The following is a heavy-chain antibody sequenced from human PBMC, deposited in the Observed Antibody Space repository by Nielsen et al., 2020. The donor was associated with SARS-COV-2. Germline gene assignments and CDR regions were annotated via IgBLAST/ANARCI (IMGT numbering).Heavy chain of an antibody. J-gene: IGHJ4*02. D-gene: IGHD2/OR15-2a*01. Sequence: WIRQPPGKGLEWIGEIDHSGSTNYNPSLKSRVTISRDTSKNQFSLKLDSVTAADTAVYYCARRGNIFLDYWGQGTLVTVSS. CDR2: IDHSGST. V-gene: IGHV4-34*01. CDR3: ARRGNIFLDY.